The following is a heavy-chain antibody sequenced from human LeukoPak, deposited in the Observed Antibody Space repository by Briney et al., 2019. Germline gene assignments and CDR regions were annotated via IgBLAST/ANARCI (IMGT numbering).Heavy chain of an antibody. CDR3: ARDRYGDFEDY. CDR2: ISYSGTP. D-gene: IGHD4-17*01. V-gene: IGHV4-30-4*08. CDR1: GGSINTANYY. J-gene: IGHJ4*02. Sequence: SETLSLTCIVSGGSINTANYYWTWIRQPPGKGLEWIGYISYSGTPYYNPSLNSRVTISLDTSKNQSSLRLNSETAADTAMYYCARDRYGDFEDYWGQGTLVTVSS.